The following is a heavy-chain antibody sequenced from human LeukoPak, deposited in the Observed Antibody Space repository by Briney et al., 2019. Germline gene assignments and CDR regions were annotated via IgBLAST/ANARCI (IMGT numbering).Heavy chain of an antibody. CDR3: ARGPPRGKYYYMDV. CDR2: IGTASDT. CDR1: GFTFSSFD. J-gene: IGHJ6*03. D-gene: IGHD1-1*01. Sequence: GGSLRLSYAASGFTFSSFDMHWVRQPTGQGLEWVSTIGTASDTYYPGSVEGRITLSRDNAKNSLYLQMNSLTAGDTAVYYCARGPPRGKYYYMDVWGKGTTVTVSS. V-gene: IGHV3-13*01.